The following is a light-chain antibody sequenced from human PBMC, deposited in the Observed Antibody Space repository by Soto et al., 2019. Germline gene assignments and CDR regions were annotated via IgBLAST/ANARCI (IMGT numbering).Light chain of an antibody. Sequence: EIGLTQSPGPLSMSPGERATLSCRASQSVASTLLAWYQHKPEQAPGLLIYGASSRAPDVQDRFSGSGSGTVFTLTIRILEAEDFAVYYCQHYGNSPYTFGQGNKLEIK. CDR2: GAS. CDR3: QHYGNSPYT. V-gene: IGKV3-20*01. CDR1: QSVASTL. J-gene: IGKJ2*01.